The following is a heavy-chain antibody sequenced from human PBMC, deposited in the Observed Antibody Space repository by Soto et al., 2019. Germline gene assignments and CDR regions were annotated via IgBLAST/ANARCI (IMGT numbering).Heavy chain of an antibody. J-gene: IGHJ1*01. CDR3: ARDGYDGSGSPYPAY. CDR2: IYYLGST. CDR1: GGSMSEDF. V-gene: IGHV4-59*13. D-gene: IGHD3-10*01. Sequence: PSETLSLTCSVSGGSMSEDFWSWVRQSRGKGLEWIGYIYYLGSTDYNPSLKSRVTISVDTSKRQFSLRLTSVTAADTAVYYCARDGYDGSGSPYPAYWGPGTQVTVSS.